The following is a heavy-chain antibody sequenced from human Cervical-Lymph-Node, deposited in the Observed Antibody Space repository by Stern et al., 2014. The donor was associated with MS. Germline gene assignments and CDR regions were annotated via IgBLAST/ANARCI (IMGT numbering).Heavy chain of an antibody. J-gene: IGHJ4*02. CDR2: IIPIFETA. V-gene: IGHV1-69*01. D-gene: IGHD2-2*01. CDR1: GGTFSNFA. Sequence: QVQLVQSGAEVKKPGSSVKVSCKASGGTFSNFAISWVRQAPGQGLEWMGGIIPIFETANYIAKFQGRVTITADESTNTAYMELISRRSDDTALYFCAANAYAGIWYSEFWGQGTLVTVSS. CDR3: AANAYAGIWYSEF.